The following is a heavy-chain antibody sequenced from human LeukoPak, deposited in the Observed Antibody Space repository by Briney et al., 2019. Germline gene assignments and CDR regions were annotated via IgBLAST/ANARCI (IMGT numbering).Heavy chain of an antibody. V-gene: IGHV3-30*03. CDR3: ARCSGGFCSLGFDF. CDR1: GFTFSSYG. D-gene: IGHD2-15*01. Sequence: GGSLRLSCAASGFTFSSYGMHWVRQAPGKGLEWVAVISYDGSNKYYADSVKGRFTISRDNSKNTLYLQMNSLRAEDTAVYYCARCSGGFCSLGFDFWGQGTLVTVSS. CDR2: ISYDGSNK. J-gene: IGHJ4*02.